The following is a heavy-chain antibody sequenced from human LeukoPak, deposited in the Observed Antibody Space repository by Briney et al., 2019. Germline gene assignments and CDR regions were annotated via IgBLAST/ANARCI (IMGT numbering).Heavy chain of an antibody. J-gene: IGHJ4*02. D-gene: IGHD2-15*01. Sequence: GGSLRLSCAASGFTFSSYSMNWVRQAPGQGREWVSSISSSSSYIYYADSVKGRFTISRDNAKNSLYLQMDSLRAEDTAVYYCAGDFRSGRTFDYWGQGTLVTVSS. CDR2: ISSSSSYI. CDR1: GFTFSSYS. CDR3: AGDFRSGRTFDY. V-gene: IGHV3-21*01.